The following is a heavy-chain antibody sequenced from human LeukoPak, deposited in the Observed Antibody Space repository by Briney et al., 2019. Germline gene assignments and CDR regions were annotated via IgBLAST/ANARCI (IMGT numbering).Heavy chain of an antibody. D-gene: IGHD3-22*01. V-gene: IGHV1-69*05. Sequence: GASVKVSCKASGGTFSSYAISWVRQAPGQGLEWMGGIIPIFGTANYAQKFQGRVTITTDESTSTAYMELNSLRAEDTAVYYCAKRGIRYYDSSGYSGYWGQGTLVTVSS. CDR3: AKRGIRYYDSSGYSGY. J-gene: IGHJ4*02. CDR1: GGTFSSYA. CDR2: IIPIFGTA.